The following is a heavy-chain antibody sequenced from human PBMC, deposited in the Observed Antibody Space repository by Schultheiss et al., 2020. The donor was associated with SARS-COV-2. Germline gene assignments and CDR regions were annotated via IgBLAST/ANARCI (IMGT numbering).Heavy chain of an antibody. V-gene: IGHV4-59*12. CDR3: ARGGTGYYYDSSGYYY. CDR1: GGSISSYY. J-gene: IGHJ4*02. Sequence: SETLSLTCTVSGGSISSYYWSWIRQPPGKGLEWIGYIYYSGSTNYNPSLESRVSISVDRSKNQFSLKLSSVTAADTAVYYCARGGTGYYYDSSGYYYWGQGTLVTVSS. D-gene: IGHD3-22*01. CDR2: IYYSGST.